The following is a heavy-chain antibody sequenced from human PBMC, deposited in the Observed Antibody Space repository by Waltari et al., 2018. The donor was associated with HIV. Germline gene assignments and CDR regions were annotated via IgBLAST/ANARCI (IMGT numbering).Heavy chain of an antibody. Sequence: QVVDSGGGLVQPGRSLKLSCATSGFDFYGFAVSWFRQAPGEGLEWGGCIRNDHFCTKTHYTASVIGRFFSSREDAKGIAYLQMNSLKAQDTGIYYCSIDHAYLYLLDYWGQGTLVTVSS. CDR2: IRNDHFCTKT. CDR3: SIDHAYLYLLDY. J-gene: IGHJ4*02. V-gene: IGHV3-49*01. CDR1: GFDFYGFA.